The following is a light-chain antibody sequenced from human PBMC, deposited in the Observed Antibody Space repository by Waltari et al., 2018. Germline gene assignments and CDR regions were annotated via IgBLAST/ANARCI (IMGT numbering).Light chain of an antibody. CDR2: WAS. CDR1: QSVLYSPNNTTY. CDR3: QQYAITPWT. J-gene: IGKJ1*01. V-gene: IGKV4-1*01. Sequence: DIVMTQSPESLTVSLGARATINCKSSQSVLYSPNNTTYLVWYQQKPGQPPKVLIYWASTRESGVPDRFSGSGSGTDFTLTISSLQAEDVAVYYCQQYAITPWTFGQGTKVEIK.